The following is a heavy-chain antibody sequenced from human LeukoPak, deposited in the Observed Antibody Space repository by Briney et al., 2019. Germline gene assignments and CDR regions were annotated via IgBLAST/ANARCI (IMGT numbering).Heavy chain of an antibody. Sequence: GASVKVSCKASGYTFTSYDINWVRQATGQGLEWMGWMNPNSGNTGYAQKFQGRVTMTRNTSISTAYMELSSLRSEDTAVYYCARDSGIAARHHDAFDIWGQGTMVTVSS. CDR3: ARDSGIAARHHDAFDI. V-gene: IGHV1-8*01. CDR2: MNPNSGNT. J-gene: IGHJ3*02. D-gene: IGHD6-6*01. CDR1: GYTFTSYD.